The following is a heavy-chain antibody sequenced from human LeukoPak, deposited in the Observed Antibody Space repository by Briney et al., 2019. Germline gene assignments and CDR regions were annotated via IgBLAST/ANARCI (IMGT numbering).Heavy chain of an antibody. D-gene: IGHD3-10*01. V-gene: IGHV1-2*02. J-gene: IGHJ4*02. Sequence: VASVKVSCKASGYTFTGYYMHWVRQAPGQGLEWMGWINPNSCGTNYAQKFQGRVTMTRDTSISTAYMELSRLRSDDTAVYYCARGGLLWFGNNLDYWGQGNLVTVSS. CDR2: INPNSCGT. CDR3: ARGGLLWFGNNLDY. CDR1: GYTFTGYY.